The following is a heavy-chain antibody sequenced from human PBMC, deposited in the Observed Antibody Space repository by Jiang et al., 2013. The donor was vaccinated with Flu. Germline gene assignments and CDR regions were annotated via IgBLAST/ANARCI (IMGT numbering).Heavy chain of an antibody. J-gene: IGHJ4*02. CDR1: GFTVSSNY. V-gene: IGHV3-53*01. CDR3: ARVGVGAAAGGKDY. Sequence: GLIQPGGSLRLSCAASGFTVSSNYMSWVRQAPGKGLEWVSVIYSGGSTYYADSVKGRFTISRDNSKNTLYLQMNSLRAEDTAVYYCARVGVGAAAGGKDYWGQGTLVTVSS. CDR2: IYSGGST. D-gene: IGHD6-13*01.